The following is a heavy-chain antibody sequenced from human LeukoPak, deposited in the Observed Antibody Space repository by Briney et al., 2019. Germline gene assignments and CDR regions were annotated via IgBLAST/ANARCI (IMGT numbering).Heavy chain of an antibody. CDR2: ISYDGSNK. J-gene: IGHJ6*03. Sequence: GSLRLSCAASGFTFSSYAMHWVRQAPGKGLEWVAVISYDGSNKYYADSVKGRFTISRDNSKNTLYLQMNSLRAEDTAVYYCARDDIVVVAKGAVGMAGVEDDYYYYMDVWGKGTTVTVSS. V-gene: IGHV3-30-3*01. D-gene: IGHD2-2*01. CDR1: GFTFSSYA. CDR3: ARDDIVVVAKGAVGMAGVEDDYYYYMDV.